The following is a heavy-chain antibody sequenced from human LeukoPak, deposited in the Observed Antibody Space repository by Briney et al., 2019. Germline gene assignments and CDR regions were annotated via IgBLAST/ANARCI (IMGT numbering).Heavy chain of an antibody. D-gene: IGHD3-9*01. Sequence: GRSLRLSCAASGFTFSSYAMHWVRQAPGKGLEWVAVISYDGSNKYYADSVKGRFTISRDNSKNTLYLQMNSLRAEDTAVYYCARENYDILTGYYYNFDYWGQGTLVTVSS. CDR2: ISYDGSNK. CDR1: GFTFSSYA. CDR3: ARENYDILTGYYYNFDY. J-gene: IGHJ4*02. V-gene: IGHV3-30-3*01.